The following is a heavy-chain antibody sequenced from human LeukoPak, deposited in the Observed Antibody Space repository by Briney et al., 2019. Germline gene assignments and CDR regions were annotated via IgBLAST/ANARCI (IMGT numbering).Heavy chain of an antibody. CDR2: IYTSGST. CDR3: ARQRTRRHFDI. V-gene: IGHV4-61*02. Sequence: PSQTLSLTCTVPGHSISSGSDSWSWLPQPAGKGLEWIGRIYTSGSTNYNHSLKSRVTISVDTSKNEFSLKLSSVTAADTAVYYCARQRTRRHFDIWGQGTMVTVSS. CDR1: GHSISSGSDS. J-gene: IGHJ3*02.